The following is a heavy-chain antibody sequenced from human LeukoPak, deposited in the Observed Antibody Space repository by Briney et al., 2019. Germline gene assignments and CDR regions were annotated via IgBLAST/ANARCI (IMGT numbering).Heavy chain of an antibody. Sequence: PGRSLRLSCTASGFTFSSYSMNWVRQAPGKGLEWVSSISSSSSYIYYADSVKGRFTISGDSSKTTLYLEMNSLRPEDSAVYYCARDGLPNWYFDLWGRGTLVTVSS. CDR1: GFTFSSYS. J-gene: IGHJ2*01. CDR3: ARDGLPNWYFDL. CDR2: ISSSSSYI. V-gene: IGHV3-21*06.